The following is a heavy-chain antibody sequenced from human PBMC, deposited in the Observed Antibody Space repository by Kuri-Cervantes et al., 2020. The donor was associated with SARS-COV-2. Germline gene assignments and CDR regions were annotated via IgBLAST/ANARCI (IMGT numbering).Heavy chain of an antibody. J-gene: IGHJ4*02. V-gene: IGHV4-39*01. CDR3: ARRHYDFWSGSMLDY. CDR2: IYYSGST. CDR1: GFTVSSNY. Sequence: GSLRLSCAASGFTVSSNYMSWVRQAPGKGLEWIGSIYYSGSTYYNPSLKSRVTISVDTSKNQFSLKLSSVTAADTAVYYCARRHYDFWSGSMLDYWGQGTLVTVSS. D-gene: IGHD3-3*01.